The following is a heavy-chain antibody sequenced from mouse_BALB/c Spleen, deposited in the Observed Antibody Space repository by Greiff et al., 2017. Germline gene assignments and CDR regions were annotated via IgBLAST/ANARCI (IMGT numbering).Heavy chain of an antibody. V-gene: IGHV1-5*01. CDR2: IYPGNSDT. CDR1: GYTFTSYW. Sequence: VQLKQSGTVLARPGASVKMSCKASGYTFTSYWMHWVKQRPGQGLEWIGAIYPGNSDTSYNQKFKGKAKLTAVTSTSTAYMELSSLTNEDSAVYYCTRIYYGNYERYFDVWGAGTTVTVSS. CDR3: TRIYYGNYERYFDV. J-gene: IGHJ1*01. D-gene: IGHD2-1*01.